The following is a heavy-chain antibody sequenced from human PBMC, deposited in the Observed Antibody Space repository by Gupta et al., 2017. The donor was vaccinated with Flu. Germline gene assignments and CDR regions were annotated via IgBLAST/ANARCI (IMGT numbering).Heavy chain of an antibody. CDR2: INPDGSST. CDR1: GFTFSSPY. CDR3: ATVTSGC. V-gene: IGHV3-74*03. D-gene: IGHD4-17*01. J-gene: IGHJ4*02. Sequence: EMQLVESGGGLVQPGGSLRLSCAASGFTFSSPYVQWVRQAPGKGLVWVSRINPDGSSTTYAESVKGRFTISRDNAKNTLYLKMNSLGDDDTAVYYCATVTSGCWGQGTLVTVSS.